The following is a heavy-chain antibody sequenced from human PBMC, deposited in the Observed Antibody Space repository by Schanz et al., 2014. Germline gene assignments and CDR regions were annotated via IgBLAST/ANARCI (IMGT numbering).Heavy chain of an antibody. J-gene: IGHJ3*02. V-gene: IGHV3-23*01. Sequence: EVQLLESGGGLVQPGGSLRLSCAASGFTFSSYAMSWVRQAPGKGLEWVSAITDSGGSTYYADSVKGRFTISRDNSKSTLYLQMNTLRTDDTALYYCTTFNNRDALYIWGQGTMVSVSS. D-gene: IGHD1-20*01. CDR2: ITDSGGST. CDR3: TTFNNRDALYI. CDR1: GFTFSSYA.